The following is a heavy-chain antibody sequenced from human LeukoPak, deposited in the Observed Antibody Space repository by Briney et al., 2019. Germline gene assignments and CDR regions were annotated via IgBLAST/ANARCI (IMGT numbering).Heavy chain of an antibody. CDR2: IYYSGST. CDR1: GGSISSYY. V-gene: IGHV4-59*01. CDR3: ARVGVNSSGLDYYYYYYYMDV. J-gene: IGHJ6*03. Sequence: PSETLSLTCTVSGGSISSYYWSWIRQPPGKGLEWIGYIYYSGSTNYNPSLKSRVTISVDTSKNQFSLKLSSVTAADTAVYYCARVGVNSSGLDYYYYYYYMDVWGKGTTVTVPS. D-gene: IGHD6-19*01.